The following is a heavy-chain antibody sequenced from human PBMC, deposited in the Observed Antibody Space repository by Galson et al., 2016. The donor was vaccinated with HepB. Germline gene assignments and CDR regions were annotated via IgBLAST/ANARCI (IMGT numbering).Heavy chain of an antibody. CDR2: INAGIGNT. D-gene: IGHD1-26*01. CDR1: GYTFTNYP. CDR3: ARGSRVGATTGGAVDY. J-gene: IGHJ4*02. Sequence: SVKVSCKASGYTFTNYPMHWVRQAPGQRPEWMGWINAGIGNTEYSTKFQGRATVTRDTSASTAYMQLSSLTSEDTAIYYCARGSRVGATTGGAVDYWGQGTLVTVSS. V-gene: IGHV1-3*01.